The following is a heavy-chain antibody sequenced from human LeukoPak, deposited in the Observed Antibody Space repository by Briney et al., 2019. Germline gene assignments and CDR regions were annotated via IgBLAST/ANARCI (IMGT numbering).Heavy chain of an antibody. D-gene: IGHD4/OR15-4a*01. J-gene: IGHJ6*03. V-gene: IGHV1-69*05. CDR2: IIPIFGTA. Sequence: SVKVSCKASGGTFSSYAISWVRQAPGQGLEWMGGIIPIFGTANYAQRFQSRVTITTDESTSTAYMELSSLRSEDTAVYYCARGTAMVYYYMDVWGKGTTVTVSS. CDR1: GGTFSSYA. CDR3: ARGTAMVYYYMDV.